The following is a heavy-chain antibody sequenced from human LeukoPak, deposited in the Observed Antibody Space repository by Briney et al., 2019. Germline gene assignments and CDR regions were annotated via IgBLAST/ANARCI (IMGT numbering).Heavy chain of an antibody. CDR1: GGSISSSSYY. CDR3: ARRPEQWLVKEGYFDY. J-gene: IGHJ4*02. CDR2: IYYSGST. D-gene: IGHD6-19*01. Sequence: SETLSLTCTVSGGSISSSSYYWGWIRQPPGKGLEWIGSIYYSGSTYYNPSLKSRVTISVDTSKNQFSLKLSSVTAADTAVYYCARRPEQWLVKEGYFDYWAQGTLVTVSS. V-gene: IGHV4-39*01.